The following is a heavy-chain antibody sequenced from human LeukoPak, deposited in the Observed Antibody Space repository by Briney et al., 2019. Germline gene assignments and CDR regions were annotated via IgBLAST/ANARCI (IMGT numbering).Heavy chain of an antibody. CDR3: ARGLLDRVVVAAYDAFDI. CDR1: GYTFTSYD. CDR2: MNPNSGNT. J-gene: IGHJ3*02. D-gene: IGHD2-15*01. Sequence: ASVKVSCKASGYTFTSYDFNWVRQATGQGLEWMGWMNPNSGNTGYAQKFQGRVTMTRNTSISTAYMELSSLRSEDTAVYYCARGLLDRVVVAAYDAFDIWGQGTMVTVSS. V-gene: IGHV1-8*01.